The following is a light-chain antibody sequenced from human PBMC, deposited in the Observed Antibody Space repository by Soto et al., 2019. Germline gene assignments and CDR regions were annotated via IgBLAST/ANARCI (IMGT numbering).Light chain of an antibody. Sequence: DIQMTQSPSTLSASVGDRVAITCRASQSINNLLVWYQQKPGKAPKLLIYKASRLESGVSSRFSGSGSGTEFTLTISSLQPDDFATYYCQRYYSYPWTFGQWTKVEIK. CDR2: KAS. CDR1: QSINNL. J-gene: IGKJ1*01. V-gene: IGKV1-5*03. CDR3: QRYYSYPWT.